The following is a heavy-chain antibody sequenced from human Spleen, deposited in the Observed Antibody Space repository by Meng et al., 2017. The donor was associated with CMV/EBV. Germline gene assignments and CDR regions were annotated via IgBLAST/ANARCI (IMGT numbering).Heavy chain of an antibody. J-gene: IGHJ4*02. CDR3: ARGVDFWSGYLYY. V-gene: IGHV4-34*01. CDR2: INHSGST. CDR1: GGSFSGYY. Sequence: SETLSLTCAVYGGSFSGYYWSWIRQPPGKGLEWIGEINHSGSTNYNPSLKSRVTISVDTSKNQFSLKLSSVTAADTAVYYCARGVDFWSGYLYYWGQGTLVTVSS. D-gene: IGHD3-3*01.